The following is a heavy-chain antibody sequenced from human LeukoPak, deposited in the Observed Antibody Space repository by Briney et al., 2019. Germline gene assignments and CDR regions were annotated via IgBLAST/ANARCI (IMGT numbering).Heavy chain of an antibody. Sequence: SVKVSCKASGGTFSSYAISWVRQAPGQGPEWMGRIIPILGIANYAQKFQGRVTITADKSTSTAYMELSSLRSEDTAVYYCARDDGYGMDVWGQGTTVTVSS. CDR1: GGTFSSYA. V-gene: IGHV1-69*04. CDR2: IIPILGIA. J-gene: IGHJ6*02. CDR3: ARDDGYGMDV.